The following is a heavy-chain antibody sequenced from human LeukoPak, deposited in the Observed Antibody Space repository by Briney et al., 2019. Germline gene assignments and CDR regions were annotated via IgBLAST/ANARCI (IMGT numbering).Heavy chain of an antibody. CDR3: ARDTYYYDSSGYLDY. V-gene: IGHV3-30-3*01. D-gene: IGHD3-22*01. CDR2: ISYDGSNK. CDR1: GFTFSSYA. Sequence: GGSLRLSCAASGFTFSSYAMHWVRQAPGKGLEWVAVISYDGSNKYYADSVKGRFTISRDNSKNALYLQMNSLRAEDTAVYYCARDTYYYDSSGYLDYWGQGTLVTVSS. J-gene: IGHJ4*02.